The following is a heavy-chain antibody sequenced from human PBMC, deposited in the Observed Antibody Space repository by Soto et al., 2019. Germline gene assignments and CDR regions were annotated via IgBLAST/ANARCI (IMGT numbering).Heavy chain of an antibody. CDR1: GFSLSTSGVG. CDR3: AHTPTMIVAFDI. Sequence: QITLKESGPPLVKPTQTLTLTCTFSGFSLSTSGVGVGWIRQPPGKALEWLALIYWDDDKRYSPSLKSRLTITNDTSKNQVDLTTTNMDPVDTATYYCAHTPTMIVAFDIWGQGTMVTVSS. CDR2: IYWDDDK. D-gene: IGHD3-22*01. V-gene: IGHV2-5*02. J-gene: IGHJ3*02.